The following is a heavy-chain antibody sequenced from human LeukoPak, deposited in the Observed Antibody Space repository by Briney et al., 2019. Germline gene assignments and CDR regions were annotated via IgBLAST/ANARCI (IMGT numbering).Heavy chain of an antibody. J-gene: IGHJ4*02. Sequence: GGSLRLSCAASGFTFSSYGLHWVRQAPGKGLEWVALISYDGSIKYSADSVKGRFTISRDNSKSTLYLQMNSLRAEDTAVYYCARGAFGSSWLNFDYWGQGTLVTVSS. CDR1: GFTFSSYG. D-gene: IGHD6-13*01. V-gene: IGHV3-30*03. CDR3: ARGAFGSSWLNFDY. CDR2: ISYDGSIK.